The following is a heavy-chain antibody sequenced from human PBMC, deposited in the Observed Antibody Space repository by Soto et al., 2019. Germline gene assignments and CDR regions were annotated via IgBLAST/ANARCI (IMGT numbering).Heavy chain of an antibody. J-gene: IGHJ4*02. V-gene: IGHV4-39*01. CDR1: GGSIYSSSYY. Sequence: SETLSLTCTVSGGSIYSSSYYWGWIRQPPGKGLEWIGSIYHSGSTYYSPSLKSRVTISVDTSKNQFSLKLSSVTAADTAVYYCASHPYDFWSGYFDYWGRGTLVTVSS. D-gene: IGHD3-3*01. CDR3: ASHPYDFWSGYFDY. CDR2: IYHSGST.